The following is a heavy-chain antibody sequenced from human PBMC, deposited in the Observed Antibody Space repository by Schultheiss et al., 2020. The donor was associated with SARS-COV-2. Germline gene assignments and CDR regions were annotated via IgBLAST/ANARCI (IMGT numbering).Heavy chain of an antibody. D-gene: IGHD3-10*01. J-gene: IGHJ6*02. V-gene: IGHV3-48*01. CDR3: ARDAYYYGSGSSGGMDV. CDR2: ISSSSSTI. CDR1: GFTFSSYS. Sequence: GGSLRLSCAASGFTFSSYSMNWVRQAPGKGLEWVSYISSSSSTIYYADSVKGRFTISRDNAKNSLYLQMNSLRAEDTAVYYCARDAYYYGSGSSGGMDVWGQGTTVTVSS.